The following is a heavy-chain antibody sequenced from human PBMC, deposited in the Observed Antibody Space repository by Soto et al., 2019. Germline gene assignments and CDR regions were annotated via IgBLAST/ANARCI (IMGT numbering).Heavy chain of an antibody. CDR1: GFNLRANG. V-gene: IGHV3-23*01. J-gene: IGHJ4*02. CDR3: AGHGGYSY. CDR2: FASGADDT. Sequence: PGGSLRLSCAATGFNLRANGMSWFRQAPGKGLEWVSSFASGADDTWCADSLEGRFTISRDKSKNTMYLQMNSLRAEDTALYYCAGHGGYSYLGQGTLVTVSS. D-gene: IGHD4-17*01.